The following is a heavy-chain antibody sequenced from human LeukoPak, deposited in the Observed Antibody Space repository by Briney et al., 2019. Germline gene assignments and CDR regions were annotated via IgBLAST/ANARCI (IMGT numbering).Heavy chain of an antibody. Sequence: SETLSLTCTVSGGSISSGGYYWSWIRQHPGKGLEWIGYIYYSGTTYHNPSLKSRVTISVHTSKNQCSLTLSSVTAADTAVYYCARQMTLGAFDIWGQGTMVTVSS. CDR3: ARQMTLGAFDI. V-gene: IGHV4-31*03. J-gene: IGHJ3*02. D-gene: IGHD3-16*01. CDR2: IYYSGTT. CDR1: GGSISSGGYY.